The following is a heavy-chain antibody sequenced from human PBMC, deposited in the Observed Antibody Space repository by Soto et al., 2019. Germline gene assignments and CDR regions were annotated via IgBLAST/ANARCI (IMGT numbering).Heavy chain of an antibody. CDR1: GGTFSSYA. V-gene: IGHV1-69*01. CDR2: IILIFGTA. Sequence: QVQLVQSGAEVKKPGSSVKVSCKASGGTFSSYAISWVRQAPGQGLEWMGGIILIFGTANYAQKFQGKVTITADESTSTAYMDLSSLRSEATAVYYCARGSDYVWGSYRYSRAWYFDLWGRGTLVTVSS. CDR3: ARGSDYVWGSYRYSRAWYFDL. J-gene: IGHJ2*01. D-gene: IGHD3-16*02.